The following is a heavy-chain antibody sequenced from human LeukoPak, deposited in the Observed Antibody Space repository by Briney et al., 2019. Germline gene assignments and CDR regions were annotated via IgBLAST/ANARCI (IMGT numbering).Heavy chain of an antibody. V-gene: IGHV4-30-2*01. Sequence: PSETLSLTCAVSGGSISSGGYSWSWIRQPPGKGLEWIGYIYHSGSTNYNPSLKSRVTISVDTSKNQFSLKLSSVTAADTAVYYCARGRITMIVVAINRDWFDPWGQGTLVTVSS. CDR3: ARGRITMIVVAINRDWFDP. J-gene: IGHJ5*02. CDR1: GGSISSGGYS. D-gene: IGHD3-22*01. CDR2: IYHSGST.